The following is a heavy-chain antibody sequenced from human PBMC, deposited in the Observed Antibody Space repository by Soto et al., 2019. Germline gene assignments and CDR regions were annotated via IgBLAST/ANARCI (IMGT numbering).Heavy chain of an antibody. V-gene: IGHV1-18*04. CDR2: ISGYNGNA. CDR1: GYSFIDHG. J-gene: IGHJ6*02. CDR3: AREVDAPVGSSVGMDV. D-gene: IGHD5-12*01. Sequence: QVQLVQSGAEVKKPGASVKVSCKTSGYSFIDHGITWVRQATGPGLEFMGWISGYNGNAYYAQKYQGRVSMTKDTRTTTGYMEWRRLTSYDTAVYYCAREVDAPVGSSVGMDVWGQGTTVTVSS.